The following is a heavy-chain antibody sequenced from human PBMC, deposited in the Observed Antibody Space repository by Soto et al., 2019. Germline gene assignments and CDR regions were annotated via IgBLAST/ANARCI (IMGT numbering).Heavy chain of an antibody. J-gene: IGHJ6*02. V-gene: IGHV3-66*01. CDR3: ARVGYYYYYGMDV. CDR2: IYSGGST. D-gene: IGHD3-16*01. Sequence: EVQLVESGGGLVQPGGSLRLSCAASGFTVSSNYMSWVHQAPGKGLEWVSVIYSGGSTYYADSVKGRFTISRDNSKSTLYLQMNSLRAEDTAVYYCARVGYYYYYGMDVWGQGTTVTVSS. CDR1: GFTVSSNY.